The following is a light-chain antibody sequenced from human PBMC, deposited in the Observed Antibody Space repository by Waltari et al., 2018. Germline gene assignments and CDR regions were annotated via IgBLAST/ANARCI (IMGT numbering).Light chain of an antibody. V-gene: IGKV4-1*01. CDR3: QQYYSTPYT. Sequence: DIVMTQSPDSLAVSLGERATINCRSSATLLYSSNNKICLAWYQQKPRQPPKLLIYGASTRESGVPDRFSGSGSGRDFTLTISSLQTEDVAVYYCQQYYSTPYTFGQGTSLEIK. J-gene: IGKJ2*01. CDR2: GAS. CDR1: ATLLYSSNNKIC.